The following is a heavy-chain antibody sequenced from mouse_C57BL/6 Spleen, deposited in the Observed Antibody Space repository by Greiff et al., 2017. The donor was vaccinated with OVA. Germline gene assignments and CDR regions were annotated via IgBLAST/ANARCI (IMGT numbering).Heavy chain of an antibody. D-gene: IGHD2-2*01. CDR1: GFTFSSYS. CDR2: ISDGGSYT. J-gene: IGHJ2*01. V-gene: IGHV5-4*01. CDR3: ARDRGYDDGGRSYYFDY. Sequence: DVKLVESGGGLVKPGGSLKLSCAASGFTFSSYSMSWVRQTPEKRLEWVATISDGGSYTYYPDNVKGRFTITRDTSENNLYLQMSHLKSEDTAMYYWARDRGYDDGGRSYYFDYWGQGTTLTVSS.